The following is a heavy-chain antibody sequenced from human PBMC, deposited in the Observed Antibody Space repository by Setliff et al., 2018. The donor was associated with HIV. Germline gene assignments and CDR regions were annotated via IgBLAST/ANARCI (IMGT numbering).Heavy chain of an antibody. CDR2: IDYTGKT. J-gene: IGHJ4*02. CDR1: GGSISSSSYY. CDR3: ARKNRGAPAPFDY. Sequence: SETLSLTCTVSGGSISSSSYYWGWIRQPPGKGLEWIGSIDYTGKTHYNPSLKSRVTISADTSKSQFSLNLSSVTAADTAVYYCARKNRGAPAPFDYWGQGTLVTVSS. V-gene: IGHV4-39*01. D-gene: IGHD6-25*01.